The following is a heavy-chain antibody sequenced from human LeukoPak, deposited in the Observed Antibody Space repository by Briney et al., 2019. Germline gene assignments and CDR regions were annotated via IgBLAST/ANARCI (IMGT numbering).Heavy chain of an antibody. V-gene: IGHV4-34*01. Sequence: PSETLSLTCAVYGGSFSGYYWSWIRQPPGKGLEWIGEINHSGSTNYNPSLKSRVTISVDTSKNQFSLKLSSVTAADTAVYYCARGPQQTEQLDNWFDPWGQGTLVTVSS. CDR3: ARGPQQTEQLDNWFDP. J-gene: IGHJ5*02. D-gene: IGHD6-6*01. CDR1: GGSFSGYY. CDR2: INHSGST.